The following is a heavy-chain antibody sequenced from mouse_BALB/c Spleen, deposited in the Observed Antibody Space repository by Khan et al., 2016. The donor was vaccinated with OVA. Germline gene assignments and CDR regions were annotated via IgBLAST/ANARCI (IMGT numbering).Heavy chain of an antibody. CDR1: GYTFTSYV. CDR3: AKNYRYDVYFDY. V-gene: IGHV1S136*01. CDR2: IYPFNDDT. D-gene: IGHD2-14*01. J-gene: IGHJ2*01. Sequence: VQLQQPGPDLVKPGASVRMSCKASGYTFTSYVMHWLRQKPGQGLEWIGYIYPFNDDTKYNEKFTGKATLTSDKSSSTAYMERSSLTSEDSAVYYCAKNYRYDVYFDYWGQGTTLTVSS.